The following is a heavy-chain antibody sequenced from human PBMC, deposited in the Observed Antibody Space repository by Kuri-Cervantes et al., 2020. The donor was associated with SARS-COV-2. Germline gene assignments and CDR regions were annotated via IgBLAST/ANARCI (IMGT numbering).Heavy chain of an antibody. J-gene: IGHJ4*02. CDR2: IIPIFGTA. CDR3: ATPRGDFWSGYPHSFDY. CDR1: GGTFSSYA. Sequence: SVKVSCKASGGTFSSYAISWVRQAPGQGLEWMGGIIPIFGTANYAQKFQGRVTITADESTSTAYMELSSLRSEDTAVYYCATPRGDFWSGYPHSFDYWGQGTVVTVSS. D-gene: IGHD3-3*01. V-gene: IGHV1-69*13.